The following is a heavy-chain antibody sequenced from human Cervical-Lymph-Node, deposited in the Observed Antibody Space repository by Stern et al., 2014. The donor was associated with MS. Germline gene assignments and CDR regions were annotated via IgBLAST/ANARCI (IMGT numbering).Heavy chain of an antibody. Sequence: VQLVQSVAEVKKPGESLKISCKASGYNFNTYWIGWVRQMPGKGLEWMGIIYPGDSDTRYSPSFQGQVTISVDKSISTAYLQWSSLKASDTAMYYCSSLGYCSGDSCSFDYWGQGTLVTVSS. J-gene: IGHJ4*01. V-gene: IGHV5-51*03. D-gene: IGHD2-15*01. CDR3: SSLGYCSGDSCSFDY. CDR2: IYPGDSDT. CDR1: GYNFNTYW.